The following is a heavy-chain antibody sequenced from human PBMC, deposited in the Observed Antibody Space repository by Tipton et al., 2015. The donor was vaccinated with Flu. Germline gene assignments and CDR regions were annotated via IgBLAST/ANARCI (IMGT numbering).Heavy chain of an antibody. CDR1: GCSISSYY. J-gene: IGHJ6*02. V-gene: IGHV4-59*01. Sequence: TLSLTCTVSGCSISSYYWSWIRQPPGKGLEWIGYIYYSGSTNYNPSLKSRVTISVDTSKNQFSLKLSSVTAADTAVYYCARDGGRYFDWQHYGMDVWGQGTTVTVSS. CDR3: ARDGGRYFDWQHYGMDV. CDR2: IYYSGST. D-gene: IGHD3-9*01.